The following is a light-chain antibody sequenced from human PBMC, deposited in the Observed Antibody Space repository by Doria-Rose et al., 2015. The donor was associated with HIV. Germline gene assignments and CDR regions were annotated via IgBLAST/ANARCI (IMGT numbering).Light chain of an antibody. Sequence: LTQSPSVSAAPGQRVTISCSGSSSNIGDNYASWYQQLPGTAPKLLIYDNNKRPSGIPDRFSGSKSGTSATLDITGLQTGDEADYYCGTWDSGRSCVVFGGGTKLTVL. V-gene: IGLV1-51*01. J-gene: IGLJ2*01. CDR1: SSNIGDNY. CDR3: GTWDSGRSCVV. CDR2: DNN.